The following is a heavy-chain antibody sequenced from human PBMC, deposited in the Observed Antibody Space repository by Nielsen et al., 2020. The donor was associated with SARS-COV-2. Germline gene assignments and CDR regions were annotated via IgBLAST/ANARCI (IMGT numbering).Heavy chain of an antibody. J-gene: IGHJ3*02. CDR2: INTNTGDP. D-gene: IGHD1-1*01. Sequence: ASVKVSCKASGYTFNTYAKNWVRQAPGQGPEWMGWINTNTGDPTYAQGFAGRFVFSLDTSVSTAYLQINSLKAEDTAVYYCARSWTGTTLGIWGQGTMVTVSS. CDR1: GYTFNTYA. CDR3: ARSWTGTTLGI. V-gene: IGHV7-4-1*02.